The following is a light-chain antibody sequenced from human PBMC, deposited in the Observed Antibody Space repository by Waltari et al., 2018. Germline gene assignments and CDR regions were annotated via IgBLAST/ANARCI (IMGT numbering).Light chain of an antibody. J-gene: IGLJ3*02. CDR3: TSWGAPRYTWL. Sequence: SVLTQPPSASGSPGQKSISSCCGGDAKVGTNPVDWCQHVAGTARRLLLYRNKPRPPAVPARFSGSKSGTSPSLVISGLQSEDEGDYFCTSWGAPRYTWLFGGGTKVTVL. V-gene: IGLV1-44*01. CDR1: DAKVGTNP. CDR2: RNK.